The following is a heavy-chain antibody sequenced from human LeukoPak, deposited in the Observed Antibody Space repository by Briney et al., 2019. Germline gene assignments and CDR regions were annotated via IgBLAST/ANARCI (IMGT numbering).Heavy chain of an antibody. Sequence: GGSLRLSCAAPGFTFSSYWMSWVRQAPGKGLEWVANIKQDGSEKYYVDSVKGRFTISRDNAKNSLYLQMNSLRAEDTAVYYCAREGTGGYYYYYGMDVWGQGTTVTVSS. D-gene: IGHD1-1*01. CDR3: AREGTGGYYYYYGMDV. CDR1: GFTFSSYW. V-gene: IGHV3-7*01. CDR2: IKQDGSEK. J-gene: IGHJ6*02.